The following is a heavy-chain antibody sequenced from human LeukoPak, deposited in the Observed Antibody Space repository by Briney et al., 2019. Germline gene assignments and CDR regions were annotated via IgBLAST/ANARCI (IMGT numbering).Heavy chain of an antibody. V-gene: IGHV1-8*01. Sequence: ASVKVSCKASGYTFTSYDINWVRQATGQGLEWMGWMNPNSGNTGYAQKFQGRVTMTRNTSISTAYMELSSLRSEDTAVYYCAKVRTMIAVAFDIWGQGTMVTVSS. J-gene: IGHJ3*02. CDR3: AKVRTMIAVAFDI. CDR2: MNPNSGNT. D-gene: IGHD3-22*01. CDR1: GYTFTSYD.